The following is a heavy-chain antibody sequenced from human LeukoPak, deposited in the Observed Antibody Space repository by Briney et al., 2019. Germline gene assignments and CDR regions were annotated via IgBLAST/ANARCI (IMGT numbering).Heavy chain of an antibody. Sequence: PGGSLRLSCAASGFTFSSFTMTWVRQTPGKGPEWVAAIGGRGTSTYYADSLEGRFTITRDNSKDMVYLQMNSLRAEDTAVYYCARGVPSNYWGQGTLVTVSS. CDR2: IGGRGTST. J-gene: IGHJ4*02. V-gene: IGHV3-23*01. CDR1: GFTFSSFT. D-gene: IGHD2-2*01. CDR3: ARGVPSNY.